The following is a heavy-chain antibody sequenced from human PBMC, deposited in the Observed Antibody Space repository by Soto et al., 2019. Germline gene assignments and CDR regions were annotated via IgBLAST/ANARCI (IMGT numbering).Heavy chain of an antibody. D-gene: IGHD2-15*01. J-gene: IGHJ5*02. CDR1: GGSISSGGYY. CDR2: IYYSGST. Sequence: SETLSLTCTVSGGSISSGGYYWSWIRQHPGKGLEWIGYIYYSGSTYYNPSLKSRVTISVDTSKNQFSLKLSSVTAADTAVYYCARARGSVVVVAATPNFFDPWDQGTLVTVSS. CDR3: ARARGSVVVVAATPNFFDP. V-gene: IGHV4-31*03.